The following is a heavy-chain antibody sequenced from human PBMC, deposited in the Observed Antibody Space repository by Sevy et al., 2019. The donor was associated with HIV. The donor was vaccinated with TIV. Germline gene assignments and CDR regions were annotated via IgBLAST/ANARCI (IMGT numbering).Heavy chain of an antibody. J-gene: IGHJ4*02. Sequence: GGSLRLSCAASGFTFSSYAMSWVRLAPGKGLEWVSAISGSGGSTYYADSVKGRFTISRDNSKNTLYLQMNSLRAEDTAVYYCAKRSSSSWYYIGYWGQGTLVTVSS. V-gene: IGHV3-23*01. CDR2: ISGSGGST. CDR3: AKRSSSSWYYIGY. D-gene: IGHD6-13*01. CDR1: GFTFSSYA.